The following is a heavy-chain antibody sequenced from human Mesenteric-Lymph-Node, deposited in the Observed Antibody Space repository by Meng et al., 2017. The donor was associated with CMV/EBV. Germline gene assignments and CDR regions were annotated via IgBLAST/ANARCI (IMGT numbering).Heavy chain of an antibody. V-gene: IGHV3-7*01. Sequence: GGSLRLSCTASGFSFTSHWMSWVRQAPGKGLEWVANIKEDGSDKYYVDSVRGRFTISRDNAKNPLYLQMNSLRAEDTAVYYCARGLIEVLPVARRRHPYNYLDPWGHGTLVTVSS. CDR1: GFSFTSHW. CDR2: IKEDGSDK. CDR3: ARGLIEVLPVARRRHPYNYLDP. J-gene: IGHJ5*02. D-gene: IGHD5-24*01.